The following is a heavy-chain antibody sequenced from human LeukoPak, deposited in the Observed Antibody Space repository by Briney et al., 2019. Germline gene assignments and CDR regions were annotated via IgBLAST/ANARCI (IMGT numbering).Heavy chain of an antibody. J-gene: IGHJ4*02. V-gene: IGHV3-15*01. D-gene: IGHD3-22*01. CDR2: FTSKTDGGTT. Sequence: PGGSLRLSCAASGFTFNKARMNWVRQAPGKGLEWVGRFTSKTDGGTTDYAAPVRGRFTISRDDSKDTLYLQMNSLKTEDTAVYYCTTEQSFNSSGSLAYWGQGTLVTLSS. CDR3: TTEQSFNSSGSLAY. CDR1: GFTFNKAR.